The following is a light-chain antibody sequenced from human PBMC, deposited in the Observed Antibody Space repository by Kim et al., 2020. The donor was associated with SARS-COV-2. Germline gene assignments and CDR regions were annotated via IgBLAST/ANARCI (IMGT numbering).Light chain of an antibody. V-gene: IGKV1-5*03. J-gene: IGKJ2*01. CDR3: QHYSRFPYT. CDR2: LAS. Sequence: SASVGGRVPLSFRASENIGTWLSWYQQEPGSAPSLLIYLASTLESGVPSRFSGTGSGTEFSLSITGLQPDDFATYYCQHYSRFPYTFGQGTKLEI. CDR1: ENIGTW.